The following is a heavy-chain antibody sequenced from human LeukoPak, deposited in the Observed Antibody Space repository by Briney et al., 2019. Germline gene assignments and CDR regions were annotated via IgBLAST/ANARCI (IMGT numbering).Heavy chain of an antibody. CDR3: ASHDYGVYGTVY. V-gene: IGHV3-20*04. D-gene: IGHD4-17*01. J-gene: IGHJ4*02. CDR2: INLNGGST. Sequence: PGRSLRLSCAASGFTFSSYGMNWVRQARGKGLEWVSGINLNGGSTGYADSVKGRFTLSRDHAKNSLYLQMNSLRAEDTALYYCASHDYGVYGTVYWGQGTLVTVSS. CDR1: GFTFSSYG.